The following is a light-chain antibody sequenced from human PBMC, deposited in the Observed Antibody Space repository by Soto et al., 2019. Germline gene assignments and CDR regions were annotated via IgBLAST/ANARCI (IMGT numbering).Light chain of an antibody. Sequence: EIVLTQYPGTLSLSPGERATLSCRASQSVSNNYLAWYQQKPGQAPRLLIYGASTRATGIPARFSGSGSGTEFTLTISRLEPEDFAVYYCQQYGSSPMTFGQGTRLEIK. CDR1: QSVSNNY. J-gene: IGKJ5*01. CDR3: QQYGSSPMT. V-gene: IGKV3-20*01. CDR2: GAS.